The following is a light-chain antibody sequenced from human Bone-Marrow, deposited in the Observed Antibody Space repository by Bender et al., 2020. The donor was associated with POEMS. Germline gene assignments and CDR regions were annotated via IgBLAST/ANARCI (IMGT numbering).Light chain of an antibody. Sequence: QSVLTQPPSASGTPGQRVTISCFGSSSNIGSNTVNWYQQIPETAPKLLIFINNQRPSGVPDRFSASKSGASASLAISGLQSEDEADYFCASWDDSLHGVVFGGGTRLTVL. J-gene: IGLJ2*01. CDR1: SSNIGSNT. CDR2: INN. V-gene: IGLV1-44*01. CDR3: ASWDDSLHGVV.